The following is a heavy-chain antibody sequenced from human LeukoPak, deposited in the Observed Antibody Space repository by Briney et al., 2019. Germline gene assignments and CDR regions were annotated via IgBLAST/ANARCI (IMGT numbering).Heavy chain of an antibody. J-gene: IGHJ4*02. CDR3: ARVLGVVGSRYDY. Sequence: ASVKVSCKASGGTFSSYAISWVRQAPGQGLEWMGRIIPILGIANYAQKFQGRVTITADKSTSTAYMELSSLRSEDTAVYYCARVLGVVGSRYDYWGQGTLVTVSS. V-gene: IGHV1-69*04. CDR2: IIPILGIA. CDR1: GGTFSSYA. D-gene: IGHD2-15*01.